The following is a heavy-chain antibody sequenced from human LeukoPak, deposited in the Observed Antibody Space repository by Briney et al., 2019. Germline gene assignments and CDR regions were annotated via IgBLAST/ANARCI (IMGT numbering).Heavy chain of an antibody. D-gene: IGHD1-14*01. J-gene: IGHJ4*02. Sequence: SETLSLTCAVFGYSISRGYYWGWTRQPPGKGLEWVGSIDHSGSTYYNPSLKSRVTILVDTSKNQFSLKLNSVTAADTAVYYCAREVFRASPFDYWGQGTLVTVSS. CDR2: IDHSGST. V-gene: IGHV4-38-2*02. CDR1: GYSISRGYY. CDR3: AREVFRASPFDY.